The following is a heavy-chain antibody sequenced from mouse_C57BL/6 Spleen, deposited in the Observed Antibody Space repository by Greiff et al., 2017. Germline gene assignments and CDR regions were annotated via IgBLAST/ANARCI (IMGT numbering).Heavy chain of an antibody. CDR3: ARWWFTTVVATNY. CDR1: GYTFTSYW. Sequence: QVQLQQPGAELVMPGASVKLSCKASGYTFTSYWMHWVKQRPGQGLEWIGEIDPSDSYTNYNQKFKGKSTLTVDKSSSTAYMQLSSLTSEDSAVYYCARWWFTTVVATNYWGQGTTLTVSS. J-gene: IGHJ2*01. D-gene: IGHD1-1*01. V-gene: IGHV1-69*01. CDR2: IDPSDSYT.